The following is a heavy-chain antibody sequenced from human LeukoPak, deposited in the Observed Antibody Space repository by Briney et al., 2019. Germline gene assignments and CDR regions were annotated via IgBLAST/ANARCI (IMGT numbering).Heavy chain of an antibody. CDR3: AKVVPGLDGNSFDP. Sequence: PGGSLRLSCAASAFAVRPNPMTWVRQAQGKGLEWLSMIYDGDITDYADSVKGRFTISRDSSKNTLYLQMNSLRTEDTAVYYCAKVVPGLDGNSFDPWGQGTLVTVSS. V-gene: IGHV3-66*02. CDR1: AFAVRPNP. CDR2: IYDGDIT. D-gene: IGHD2-15*01. J-gene: IGHJ5*02.